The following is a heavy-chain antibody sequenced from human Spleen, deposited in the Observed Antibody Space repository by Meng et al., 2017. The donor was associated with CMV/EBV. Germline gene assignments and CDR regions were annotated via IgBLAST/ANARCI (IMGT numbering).Heavy chain of an antibody. CDR2: IYPGDSDT. CDR1: GYSFTTYW. Sequence: KVSCKGSGYSFTTYWIGWVRQMPGKGLEWMGIIYPGDSDTRYSPSFQGQVTISADKSISTAYLQWSSLKASDTAMYYCARQEDYDSSGYYYPHWGQGTLVTVSS. CDR3: ARQEDYDSSGYYYPH. V-gene: IGHV5-51*01. D-gene: IGHD3-22*01. J-gene: IGHJ4*02.